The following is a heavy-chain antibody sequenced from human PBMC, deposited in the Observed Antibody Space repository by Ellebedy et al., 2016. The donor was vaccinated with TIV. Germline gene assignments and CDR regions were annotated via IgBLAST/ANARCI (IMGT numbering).Heavy chain of an antibody. V-gene: IGHV3-7*01. Sequence: GESLKISCIASGFSFRSYWMSWVRQAPGKRLEWVANLRQDGDAKYYVDSVKGRFTISRDNAKNSLYLQMNGLGAEDTAVYYCARRGSYGDYAVQVNPWFDPWGQGTLVTVSS. CDR2: LRQDGDAK. D-gene: IGHD4-17*01. CDR3: ARRGSYGDYAVQVNPWFDP. J-gene: IGHJ5*02. CDR1: GFSFRSYW.